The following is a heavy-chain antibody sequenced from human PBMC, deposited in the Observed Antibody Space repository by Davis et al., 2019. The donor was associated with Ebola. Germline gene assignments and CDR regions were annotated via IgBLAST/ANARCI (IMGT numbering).Heavy chain of an antibody. J-gene: IGHJ4*02. CDR2: IWDDGSNK. CDR1: GFTLSGYD. D-gene: IGHD1-14*01. Sequence: GESLKISCAASGFTLSGYDMNWVRQAPGKGLQWVAVIWDDGSNKYYADSVKGRFTISRDNARNSVYLQMNSLRAEDTAVYYCAKWEPLDYWGQGTLATVSS. V-gene: IGHV3-33*03. CDR3: AKWEPLDY.